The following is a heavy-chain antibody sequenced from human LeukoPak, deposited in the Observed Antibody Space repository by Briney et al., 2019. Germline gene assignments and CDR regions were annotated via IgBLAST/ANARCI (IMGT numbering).Heavy chain of an antibody. Sequence: TGGSLRLSCAASGFTFSSYWMSWVRQAPGKGLEWVANIKQDGSEKYYVDSEKGRFTISRDNAKNSLYLQMNSLRAEDTAVYYCARGYYYGSGIFDYWGQGTLVTVSS. V-gene: IGHV3-7*01. CDR3: ARGYYYGSGIFDY. J-gene: IGHJ4*02. CDR2: IKQDGSEK. CDR1: GFTFSSYW. D-gene: IGHD3-10*01.